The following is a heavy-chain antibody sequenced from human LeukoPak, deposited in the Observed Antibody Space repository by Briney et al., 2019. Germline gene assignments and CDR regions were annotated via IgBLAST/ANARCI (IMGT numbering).Heavy chain of an antibody. CDR1: GGSTSSYY. CDR3: TSTTVTSIRSDY. V-gene: IGHV4-59*01. J-gene: IGHJ4*02. Sequence: SETLSLTCTVSGGSTSSYYWSWIRQPPGKGLEWLGYIYYSGSTNYNPSLQSRVTISVDTSKNQFSLKLSSVTAADTAVYYCTSTTVTSIRSDYWGQGTLVTVSS. D-gene: IGHD4-17*01. CDR2: IYYSGST.